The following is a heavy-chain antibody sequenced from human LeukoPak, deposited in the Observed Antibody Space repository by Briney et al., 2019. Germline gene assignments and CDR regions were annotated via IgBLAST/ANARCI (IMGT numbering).Heavy chain of an antibody. J-gene: IGHJ5*02. CDR3: AREISSSWYNLPYNWFDP. V-gene: IGHV1-69*05. CDR1: RGTFISYV. CDR2: IIPIFGTA. Sequence: SVKVSCKASRGTFISYVISWVRQAPGQGREWMGRIIPIFGTANYAQKCQGRVTITTDESTSTAYMELSSLRSEDTAVYYYAREISSSWYNLPYNWFDPWGQGTLVTVSS. D-gene: IGHD6-13*01.